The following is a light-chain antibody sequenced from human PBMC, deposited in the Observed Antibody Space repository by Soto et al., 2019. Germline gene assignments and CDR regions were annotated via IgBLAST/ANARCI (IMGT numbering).Light chain of an antibody. Sequence: DIVLTQSPGTLSLSPGERATLSCRASQSVSSSYLAWYQQKPGQAPRLLICGASSRATGIPDRFSGSGSGTDFTLTISRLEPEDFAVYYCQQYGSPWWTFGQGTKVEIK. J-gene: IGKJ1*01. V-gene: IGKV3-20*01. CDR2: GAS. CDR1: QSVSSSY. CDR3: QQYGSPWWT.